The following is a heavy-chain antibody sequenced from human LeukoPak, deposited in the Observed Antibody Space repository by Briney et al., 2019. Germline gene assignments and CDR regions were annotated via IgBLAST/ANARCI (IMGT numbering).Heavy chain of an antibody. CDR2: ISGSGGST. D-gene: IGHD3-3*01. J-gene: IGHJ4*02. CDR3: AKDVYDFWSGPSDY. CDR1: GFTFSSYW. V-gene: IGHV3-23*01. Sequence: GGSLRLSCAASGFTFSSYWMSWVRQAPGKGLEWVSAISGSGGSTYYADSVKGRFTISRDNSKNTLYLQMNSLRAEDTAVYYCAKDVYDFWSGPSDYWGQGTLVTVSS.